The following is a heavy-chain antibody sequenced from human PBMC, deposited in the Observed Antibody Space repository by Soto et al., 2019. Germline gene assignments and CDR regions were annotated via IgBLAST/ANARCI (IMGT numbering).Heavy chain of an antibody. J-gene: IGHJ5*02. CDR1: GFSLSTSGVG. V-gene: IGHV2-5*02. CDR3: AHLYCSGGSCRCNWFDP. D-gene: IGHD2-15*01. CDR2: IYWDDDK. Sequence: QITLKESGPTLVKPTQTLTLTCTFSGFSLSTSGVGVGWIRQPPGKALEWLALIYWDDDKRYSPSLKSRLTITKDTSKNHVVLTMTNMDPVDTATYYCAHLYCSGGSCRCNWFDPWGQGTLVTVSS.